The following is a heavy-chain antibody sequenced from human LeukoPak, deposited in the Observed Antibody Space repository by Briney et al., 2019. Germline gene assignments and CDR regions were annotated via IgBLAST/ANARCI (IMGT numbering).Heavy chain of an antibody. Sequence: ASVKVSCKVSGYTLTELSMHWVRQAPGKGREGMGGFDPEDGETIYAQKFQGRVTMTEDTSTDTAYMELSSLRSEDTAVYYCATKYSSGHYYYYYYMDVWGQGTLVTVSS. CDR2: FDPEDGET. V-gene: IGHV1-24*01. J-gene: IGHJ6*03. CDR3: ATKYSSGHYYYYYYMDV. CDR1: GYTLTELS. D-gene: IGHD6-19*01.